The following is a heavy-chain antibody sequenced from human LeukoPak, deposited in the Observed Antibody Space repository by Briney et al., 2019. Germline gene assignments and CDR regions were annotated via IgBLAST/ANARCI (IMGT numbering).Heavy chain of an antibody. CDR1: GGSISSSSYY. D-gene: IGHD3-22*01. CDR2: IYYSGST. Sequence: SETLSLTCTVSGGSISSSSYYWGWIRQPPGNGLEWIGSIYYSGSTYYNPSLKSRVTISVDTSKNQFSLKLSSVTAADTAVYYCARERYYDSSGYYKYWGQGTLVTVSS. CDR3: ARERYYDSSGYYKY. J-gene: IGHJ4*02. V-gene: IGHV4-39*07.